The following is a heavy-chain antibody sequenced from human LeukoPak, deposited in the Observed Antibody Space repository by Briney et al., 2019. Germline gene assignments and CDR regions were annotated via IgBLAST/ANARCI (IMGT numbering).Heavy chain of an antibody. CDR1: GGSISSGDYY. Sequence: SETLSLTCTVSGGSISSGDYYWSWIRQPPGKGLEWIGYIYYSGSTNYNPSLKSRVTISVDTSKNQFSLKLSSVTAADTAVYYCAREAYYVGRDAFDIWGQGTMVTVSS. CDR2: IYYSGST. J-gene: IGHJ3*02. CDR3: AREAYYVGRDAFDI. V-gene: IGHV4-61*08. D-gene: IGHD2/OR15-2a*01.